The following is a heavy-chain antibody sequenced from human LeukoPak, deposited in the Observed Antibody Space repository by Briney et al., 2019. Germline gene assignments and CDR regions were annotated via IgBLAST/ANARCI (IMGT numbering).Heavy chain of an antibody. D-gene: IGHD3-22*01. CDR2: INHSGST. V-gene: IGHV4-34*01. J-gene: IGHJ5*02. CDR1: GGSFSGYY. CDR3: ARGSPDSSGYYNDWFDP. Sequence: PSETLSLTCAVYGGSFSGYYWSWIRQPPGKGLEWIGEINHSGSTNYNPSLKSRVTISVDTSKNQFSPKLSSVTAADTAVYYCARGSPDSSGYYNDWFDPWGQGTLVTVSS.